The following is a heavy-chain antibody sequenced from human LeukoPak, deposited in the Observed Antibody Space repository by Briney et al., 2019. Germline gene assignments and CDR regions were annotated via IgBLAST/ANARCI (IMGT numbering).Heavy chain of an antibody. D-gene: IGHD2-2*03. J-gene: IGHJ4*02. CDR1: GFTFSSYW. V-gene: IGHV3-74*03. Sequence: GGSLRLSCAASGFTFSSYWMHWVRQAPGKGLVWVSRINSDGSSTKYAVSVKGRFTISRDNAKNTLYVQMNNLRAEDTAVYYCARVDPKAPGDYSWGRGTLVTVSS. CDR2: INSDGSST. CDR3: ARVDPKAPGDYS.